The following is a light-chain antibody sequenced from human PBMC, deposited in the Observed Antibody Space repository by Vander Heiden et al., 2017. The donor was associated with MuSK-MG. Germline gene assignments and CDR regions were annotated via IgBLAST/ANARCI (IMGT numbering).Light chain of an antibody. J-gene: IGLJ2*01. V-gene: IGLV3-19*01. CDR2: GKN. CDR1: SLRSYY. Sequence: SSELTQDPAVSVALGQSVRITCQGDSLRSYYASWYQQKQGQAPVLVIYGKNKRPSGIPDRFSGSSSGNTASLTITGAQAEDEADYYCNSRDSSGNHFVVFGGGTKLTVL. CDR3: NSRDSSGNHFVV.